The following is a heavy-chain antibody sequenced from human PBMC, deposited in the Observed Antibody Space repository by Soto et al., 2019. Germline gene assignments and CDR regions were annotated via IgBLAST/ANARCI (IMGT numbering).Heavy chain of an antibody. D-gene: IGHD7-27*01. CDR2: IYKSATT. Sequence: PSETLSLTCSVSGDSISNLDYFWAWIRQPPGQALEYIGYIYKSATTYYNPSFERRVAISVDTSKSQFPLNVTSVTAADTAVYFCARGRYCLTGTCFPNWFDSWGQGALVTVSS. CDR1: GDSISNLDYF. V-gene: IGHV4-30-4*01. J-gene: IGHJ5*01. CDR3: ARGRYCLTGTCFPNWFDS.